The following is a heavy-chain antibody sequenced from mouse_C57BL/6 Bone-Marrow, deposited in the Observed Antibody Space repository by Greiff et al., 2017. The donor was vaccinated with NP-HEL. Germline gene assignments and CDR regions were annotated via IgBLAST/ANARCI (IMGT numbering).Heavy chain of an antibody. Sequence: DVKLVESGGGLVKPGGSLKLSCAASGFTFSDYGMHWVRQAPEKGLEWVAYISSGSSTIYYADTVKGRFTISRDNAKNTLFLQMTSLRSEDTAMYYCATYYGSSHAMDDWGQGTSVTVSS. CDR3: ATYYGSSHAMDD. CDR1: GFTFSDYG. J-gene: IGHJ4*01. V-gene: IGHV5-17*01. D-gene: IGHD1-1*01. CDR2: ISSGSSTI.